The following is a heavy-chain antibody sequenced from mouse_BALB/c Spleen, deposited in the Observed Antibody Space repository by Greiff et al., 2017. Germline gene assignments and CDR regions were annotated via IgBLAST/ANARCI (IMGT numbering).Heavy chain of an antibody. CDR1: GYTFTSYW. V-gene: IGHV1-7*01. D-gene: IGHD1-2*01. CDR3: ARQIHYYGHYYAMDY. Sequence: VQLVESGAELAKPGASVKMSCKASGYTFTSYWMHWVKQRPGQGLEWIGYINPSTGYTEYNQKFKDKATLTADKSSSTAYMQLSSLTSEDSAVYYCARQIHYYGHYYAMDYWGQGTSVTVSS. J-gene: IGHJ4*01. CDR2: INPSTGYT.